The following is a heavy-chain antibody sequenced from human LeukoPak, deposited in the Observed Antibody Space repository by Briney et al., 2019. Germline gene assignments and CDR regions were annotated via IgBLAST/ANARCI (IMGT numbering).Heavy chain of an antibody. CDR3: ARGRYYDFWSGARVYFDY. J-gene: IGHJ4*02. V-gene: IGHV4-34*01. CDR2: INHSGST. Sequence: KPSETQSLTCAVYGGSFSGYYWSWIRPPPGKGLEWIGEINHSGSTNYNPALKSRVTISVDTSKNQFSLKLSSVTAADTAVYYCARGRYYDFWSGARVYFDYWGQGTLVTVSS. CDR1: GGSFSGYY. D-gene: IGHD3-3*01.